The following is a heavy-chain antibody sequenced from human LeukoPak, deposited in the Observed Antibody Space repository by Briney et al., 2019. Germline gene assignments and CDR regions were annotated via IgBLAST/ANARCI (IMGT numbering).Heavy chain of an antibody. Sequence: GGSQRLSCAASGFTFSSYAMYWARQAPEKGLEWVSGISGSGGSTYYADSVKGRFTISRDNSKNTLYLQMNSLRAEDTAVYYCAKDRGYSSSSALVFDYWGQGTLVTVSS. J-gene: IGHJ4*02. V-gene: IGHV3-23*01. CDR3: AKDRGYSSSSALVFDY. D-gene: IGHD6-6*01. CDR2: ISGSGGST. CDR1: GFTFSSYA.